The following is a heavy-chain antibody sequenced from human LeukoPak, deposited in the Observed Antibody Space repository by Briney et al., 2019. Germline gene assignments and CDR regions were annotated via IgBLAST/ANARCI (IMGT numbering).Heavy chain of an antibody. Sequence: SDTLSLTCAVSGESFSYNYWTWVRQPPGKGQEWIGDINHSGRVNYRPSLKSRVTISADTSKSQFSLKLNAVTAADTAVYYCARGLGPMSPSLDYWGQGSLVTVSS. J-gene: IGHJ4*02. V-gene: IGHV4-34*01. CDR2: INHSGRV. CDR3: ARGLGPMSPSLDY. CDR1: GESFSYNY. D-gene: IGHD3-22*01.